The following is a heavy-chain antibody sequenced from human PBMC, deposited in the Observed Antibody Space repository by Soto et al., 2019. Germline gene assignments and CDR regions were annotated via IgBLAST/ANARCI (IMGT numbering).Heavy chain of an antibody. Sequence: SLRLSCAASGFTFDDYAMHWVRQAPGKGLEWVSGISWNSGSIGYADSVKGRFTISRDNAKNTLYLQMNSLRAEDTAVYYCAKDSDYYDSSGYYQYYFDYWGQGTLVTVSS. CDR3: AKDSDYYDSSGYYQYYFDY. J-gene: IGHJ4*02. CDR1: GFTFDDYA. D-gene: IGHD3-22*01. V-gene: IGHV3-9*01. CDR2: ISWNSGSI.